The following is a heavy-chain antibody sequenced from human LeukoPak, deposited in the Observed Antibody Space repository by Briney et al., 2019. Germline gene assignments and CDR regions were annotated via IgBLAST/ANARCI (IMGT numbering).Heavy chain of an antibody. V-gene: IGHV1-2*02. D-gene: IGHD3-9*01. Sequence: ASVKVSCKTSGYSFIDYYIHWVRQAPGQGLEWMGWINSNSADTNYAQNFQGRVTMTRDTSISTAYMELSRLRSDDTAVYYCARADWGNWFDPWGQGTLVSVSS. J-gene: IGHJ5*02. CDR3: ARADWGNWFDP. CDR2: INSNSADT. CDR1: GYSFIDYY.